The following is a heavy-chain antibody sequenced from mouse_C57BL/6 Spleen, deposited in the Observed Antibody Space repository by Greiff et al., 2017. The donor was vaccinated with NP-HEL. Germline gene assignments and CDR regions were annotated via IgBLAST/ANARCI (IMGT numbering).Heavy chain of an antibody. CDR2: IYPGDGDT. D-gene: IGHD1-1*01. J-gene: IGHJ2*01. Sequence: VKLMESGPELVKPGASVKISCKASGYAFSSSWMNWVKQRPGKGLEWIGRIYPGDGDTNYNGKFKGKATLTADKSSSTAYMQLSSLTSEDSAVYCCASEGTVVASDFDYWGQGTALTVSS. V-gene: IGHV1-82*01. CDR3: ASEGTVVASDFDY. CDR1: GYAFSSSW.